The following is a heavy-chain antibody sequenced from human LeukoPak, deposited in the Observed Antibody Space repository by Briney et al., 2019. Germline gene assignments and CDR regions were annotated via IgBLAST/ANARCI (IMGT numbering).Heavy chain of an antibody. Sequence: ASVNVSCKTSGYTFTVHYMNWVRQAPGQGLEWMGRINPTSGVANYAQKFQVRITVTRDTSINTAYMELSSLRSDDTAVYYCARLDRNYYYLDVWGQGTTVTVSS. V-gene: IGHV1-2*06. J-gene: IGHJ6*03. D-gene: IGHD1-1*01. CDR3: ARLDRNYYYLDV. CDR2: INPTSGVA. CDR1: GYTFTVHY.